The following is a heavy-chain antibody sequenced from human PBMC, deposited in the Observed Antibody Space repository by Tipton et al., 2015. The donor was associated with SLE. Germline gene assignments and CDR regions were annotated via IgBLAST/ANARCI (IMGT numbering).Heavy chain of an antibody. D-gene: IGHD3-16*01. CDR2: IRSKTYGGTT. V-gene: IGHV3-49*04. CDR3: TANYYDSGTLFDY. J-gene: IGHJ4*02. Sequence: SLRLSCQCSGFSFRSYALSLVRPAPGKGLEWIGFIRSKTYGGTTDVAASVKGRFTISRDDSRSIAYLQMNSLRSEDTAVYYCTANYYDSGTLFDYWGQGTLVAVSS. CDR1: GFSFRSYA.